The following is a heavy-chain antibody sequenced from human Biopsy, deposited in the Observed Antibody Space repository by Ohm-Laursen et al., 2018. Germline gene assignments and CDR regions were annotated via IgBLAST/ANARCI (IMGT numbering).Heavy chain of an antibody. J-gene: IGHJ6*02. Sequence: SETLSLTCAVSGDSVTKYYWSWIRQPPGKGLEWIGHIYYSVMTNYNPSLQSRVSISVDTSRNQVSLTLSSVTAADTAVHYCARDSGILNYGNFKYYHYYGMDVWGQGTTVTVSS. CDR1: GDSVTKYY. CDR2: IYYSVMT. V-gene: IGHV4-59*02. D-gene: IGHD4-11*01. CDR3: ARDSGILNYGNFKYYHYYGMDV.